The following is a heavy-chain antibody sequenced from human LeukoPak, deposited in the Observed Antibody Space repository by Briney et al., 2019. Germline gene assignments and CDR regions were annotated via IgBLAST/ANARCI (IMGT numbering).Heavy chain of an antibody. J-gene: IGHJ5*02. D-gene: IGHD2-15*01. CDR1: GDSINSYY. CDR3: ARGRRRGISCRGASCYEGDWFDP. V-gene: IGHV4-4*07. CDR2: IHSSGST. Sequence: SETLSLTCTVSGDSINSYYWSWIRQPAGKGLEWIGRIHSSGSTNYNPSLKSQVTMSVDTSKSQFSLKLTSVTAADTAVYFCARGRRRGISCRGASCYEGDWFDPWGQGILVTVSS.